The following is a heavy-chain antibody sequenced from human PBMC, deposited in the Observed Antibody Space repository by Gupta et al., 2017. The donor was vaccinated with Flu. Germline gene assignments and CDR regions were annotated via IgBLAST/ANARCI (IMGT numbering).Heavy chain of an antibody. V-gene: IGHV1-69*01. J-gene: IGHJ6*03. CDR2: IIPIFGTA. CDR3: VVPAAMGTYYYYMDV. Sequence: APGQGLEWMGGIIPIFGTANYAQKFQGRVTITADESTSTAYMELSSLRSEDTAVYYCVVPAAMGTYYYYMDVWGKGTTVTVSS. D-gene: IGHD2-2*01.